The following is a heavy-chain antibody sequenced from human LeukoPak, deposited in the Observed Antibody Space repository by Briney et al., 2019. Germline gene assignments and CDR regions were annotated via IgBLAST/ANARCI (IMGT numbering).Heavy chain of an antibody. V-gene: IGHV3-23*01. CDR3: AKDAKGGYYAGSAAFDP. CDR1: GFTFSSYA. J-gene: IGHJ5*02. CDR2: ISATGGST. Sequence: GGSLRRSCAASGFTFSSYAMNWVRQAPGKGLEWISLISATGGSTYYADSVKGRFNISRDNSKNTLDRQMNTLRAEDTAVYYCAKDAKGGYYAGSAAFDPWGQGTLVTVSS. D-gene: IGHD3-10*01.